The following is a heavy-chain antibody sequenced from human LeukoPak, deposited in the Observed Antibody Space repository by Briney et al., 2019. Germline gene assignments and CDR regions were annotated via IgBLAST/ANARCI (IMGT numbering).Heavy chain of an antibody. CDR2: ITGDGANT. J-gene: IGHJ4*02. D-gene: IGHD2-2*01. CDR3: ANLIPTLDCRRTSRYGSPY. CDR1: GFTFSSYA. Sequence: GGSLRLSCAASGFTFSSYAMTWVRQAPGKGLGWVSAITGDGANTYYADSVKGRFTISRDNSKNTLYLQMNSLRAEDTALYYCANLIPTLDCRRTSRYGSPYWRQGTLVTVSS. V-gene: IGHV3-23*01.